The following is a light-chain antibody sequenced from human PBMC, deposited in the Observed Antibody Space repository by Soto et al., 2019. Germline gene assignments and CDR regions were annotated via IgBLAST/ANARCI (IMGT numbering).Light chain of an antibody. CDR1: QSISSY. V-gene: IGKV1-39*01. CDR3: QQGYNFPRA. CDR2: AAS. Sequence: SPTTLSPSSLSASVGDRVTIPCRASQSISSYLNWYQQKPGKAPKLLIYAASSLQSGVPSRFSGSGSGTDFTLTINSLQPEDFATYYCQQGYNFPRAFGQGTKVDIK. J-gene: IGKJ1*01.